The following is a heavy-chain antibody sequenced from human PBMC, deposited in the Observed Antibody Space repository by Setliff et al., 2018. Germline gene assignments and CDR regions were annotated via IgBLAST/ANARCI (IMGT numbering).Heavy chain of an antibody. D-gene: IGHD3-22*01. CDR2: IYTSGST. Sequence: SETLSLTCTVSGGSIGSYYWNWIRQPAGKGLEWIGRIYTSGSTYYNPSPKSRVTISVDTSKNQFSLKLSPVSAADTAMFSCARHTYYYDSSGYYYIGYFDYWGQGTLVTVSS. J-gene: IGHJ4*02. CDR1: GGSIGSYY. V-gene: IGHV4-4*07. CDR3: ARHTYYYDSSGYYYIGYFDY.